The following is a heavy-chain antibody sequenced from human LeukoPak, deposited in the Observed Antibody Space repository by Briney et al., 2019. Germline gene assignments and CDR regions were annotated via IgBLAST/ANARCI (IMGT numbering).Heavy chain of an antibody. CDR2: ISTSGSTI. V-gene: IGHV3-11*04. CDR3: ARGNRWPSTFDI. Sequence: GXXXXLSCAASEFTFSDYYMSWIRQAPGKGLEWVSYISTSGSTIYYADSVKGRFTISRDNAKNSLYLQMNSLRAEDTAIYYCARGNRWPSTFDIWGQGTMVTVSS. CDR1: EFTFSDYY. J-gene: IGHJ3*02. D-gene: IGHD4-23*01.